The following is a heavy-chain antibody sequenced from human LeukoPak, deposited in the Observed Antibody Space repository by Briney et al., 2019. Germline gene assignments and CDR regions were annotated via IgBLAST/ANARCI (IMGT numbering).Heavy chain of an antibody. CDR1: GYTFTSYG. CDR2: ISAYNGNT. Sequence: VASVKVSCKASGYTFTSYGISWVRQAPGQGLEWMGWISAYNGNTNYAQKLQGRVTMTTDTSTSTAYMELRSLRSDDTAVYYCARGYLAAAGTYGYDAFDIWGQGTMVTVSS. V-gene: IGHV1-18*01. D-gene: IGHD6-13*01. CDR3: ARGYLAAAGTYGYDAFDI. J-gene: IGHJ3*02.